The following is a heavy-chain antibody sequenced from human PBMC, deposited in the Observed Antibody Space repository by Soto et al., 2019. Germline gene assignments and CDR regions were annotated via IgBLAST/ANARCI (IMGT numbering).Heavy chain of an antibody. V-gene: IGHV2-5*02. CDR2: IYWDDDK. J-gene: IGHJ4*02. CDR1: GFSLSSIGMG. D-gene: IGHD5-12*01. CDR3: ARLTRGVYDLDRLWEKFDY. Sequence: QITVKESGLTLVKPTETLTLTCTFSGFSLSSIGMGVGWIRQPPGKALEWLTLIYWDDDKRYSPSLSSRLTITKXPXKXEVDLTMTNMDPVDTATYYCARLTRGVYDLDRLWEKFDYWGQGALVTVS.